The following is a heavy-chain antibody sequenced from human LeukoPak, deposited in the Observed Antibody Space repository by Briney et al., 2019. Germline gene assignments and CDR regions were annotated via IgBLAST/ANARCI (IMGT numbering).Heavy chain of an antibody. V-gene: IGHV1-2*02. J-gene: IGHJ4*02. CDR2: INPNSGGT. CDR1: GYTFTDFH. D-gene: IGHD1-26*01. CDR3: ARDFLRGSYFY. Sequence: ASVKVSCKASGYTFTDFHIHWVRQAPGQGLEWMGWINPNSGGTNYAQKFQGRVTMTRDTSISTAYMELNRLRSDDTAVYYCARDFLRGSYFYWGQGTLVTVSS.